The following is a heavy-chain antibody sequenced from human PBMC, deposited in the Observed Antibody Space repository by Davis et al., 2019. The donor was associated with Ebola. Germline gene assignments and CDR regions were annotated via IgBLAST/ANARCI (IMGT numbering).Heavy chain of an antibody. J-gene: IGHJ6*03. V-gene: IGHV5-51*01. D-gene: IGHD3-16*01. CDR3: ARQPPSSTIPWSWGGEYYMDV. CDR1: GYSFTSYW. CDR2: IYPGDSDT. Sequence: GESLKISCKGSGYSFTSYWIGWVRQMPGKGLEWMGIIYPGDSDTRYSPSFQGQVTISADKSISTAYLQWSSLKASDTAMYYCARQPPSSTIPWSWGGEYYMDVWGKGTTVTVSS.